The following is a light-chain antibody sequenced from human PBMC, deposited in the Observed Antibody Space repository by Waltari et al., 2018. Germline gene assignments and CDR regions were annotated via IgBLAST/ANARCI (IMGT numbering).Light chain of an antibody. J-gene: IGKJ1*01. CDR2: GTS. CDR1: QTVSTF. V-gene: IGKV3-20*01. CDR3: KQFGSSPRT. Sequence: EIVLTQSPGTLSLSPGESSPLPCRARQTVSTFVAWYQQKPGQAPRLHLYGTSSRATGIPDRFSGSGSGADFTLTVSRLGPEDFAVYYCKQFGSSPRTFGQGTKVEIK.